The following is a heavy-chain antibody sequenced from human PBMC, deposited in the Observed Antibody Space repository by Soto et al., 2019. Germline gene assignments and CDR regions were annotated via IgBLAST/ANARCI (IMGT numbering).Heavy chain of an antibody. V-gene: IGHV3-23*01. Sequence: GETLTLTCAVSGSSFSSDAMSWICKAQEKGQEWDSAISGSGGSTYYDDSVMSRLTTSRVNSTNTLYLQMNNLIAEDTAAYYYSETERGSTACIDFWGQGTPVTVSS. CDR2: ISGSGGST. CDR1: GSSFSSDA. CDR3: SETERGSTACIDF. J-gene: IGHJ4*02. D-gene: IGHD1-1*01.